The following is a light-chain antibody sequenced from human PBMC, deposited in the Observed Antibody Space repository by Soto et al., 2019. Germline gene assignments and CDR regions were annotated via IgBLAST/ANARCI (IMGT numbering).Light chain of an antibody. V-gene: IGKV1-39*01. CDR2: GAT. CDR1: QSIRTY. CDR3: QQSFTNRWT. Sequence: DLQMTQSPSSLSASVGDRVTIACRTSQSIRTYLNWYQHKPGKAPNLLIYGATSLQRGVPSRFSASGSGTDFTLTISSLQSEDAATYYCQQSFTNRWTFGQGTKVEIK. J-gene: IGKJ1*01.